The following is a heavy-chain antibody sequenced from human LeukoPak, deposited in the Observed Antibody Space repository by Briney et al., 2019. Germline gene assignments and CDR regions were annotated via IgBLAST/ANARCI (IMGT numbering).Heavy chain of an antibody. V-gene: IGHV1-18*01. Sequence: ASVKVSCKASGYTFTNYGISWLRQAPGQGLEWMGWISGYNGNTNYAQKPQGRVTMTTDTSTSTAYMELRSLRSDDTAVYYCAREVDDYHSRDYSIDAFDIWGQGTMVTVSS. J-gene: IGHJ3*02. CDR2: ISGYNGNT. CDR3: AREVDDYHSRDYSIDAFDI. CDR1: GYTFTNYG. D-gene: IGHD3-22*01.